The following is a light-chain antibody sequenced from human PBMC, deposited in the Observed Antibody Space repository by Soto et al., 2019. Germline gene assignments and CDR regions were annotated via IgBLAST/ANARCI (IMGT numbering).Light chain of an antibody. J-gene: IGLJ2*01. V-gene: IGLV4-69*01. CDR1: SGHSTYA. CDR2: LNSDGSH. CDR3: QTWCTAIHDVV. Sequence: QPVLTQSPSASASLGASVNLTCTLSSGHSTYAIAWHQQQPEKGPRYLMKLNSDGSHSKGDGIPDRFSGSSSGAERHLTISSLQSEDEADYYCQTWCTAIHDVVFGGGTKVTVL.